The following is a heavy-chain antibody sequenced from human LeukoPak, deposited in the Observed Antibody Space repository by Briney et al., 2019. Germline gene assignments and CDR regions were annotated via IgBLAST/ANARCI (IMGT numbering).Heavy chain of an antibody. CDR1: GFTFSNYW. CDR3: ARGTYYDSSPYYFDY. D-gene: IGHD3-22*01. CDR2: IKQDGGET. V-gene: IGHV3-7*01. J-gene: IGHJ4*02. Sequence: PGGSLRLSCVASGFTFSNYWMSWVRQAPGKGLEWVINIKQDGGETYSVDSVKGRFTISRDNAKNSLYLEMNGLRAEDTAVYYCARGTYYDSSPYYFDYWGQGTLVTVSS.